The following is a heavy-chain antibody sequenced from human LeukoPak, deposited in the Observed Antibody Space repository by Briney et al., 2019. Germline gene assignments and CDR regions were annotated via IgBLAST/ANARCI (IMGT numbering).Heavy chain of an antibody. CDR2: IYYSGST. CDR3: ARLGERQWLVGEDY. Sequence: SETLSLTCTVSGGSISSSSYYWGWIRQPPGKGLEWIGSIYYSGSTYYNPSLKSRVTISVDTSKNQFSLKLSSVTAADTAVYYCARLGERQWLVGEDYWGQGTLVTVSS. V-gene: IGHV4-39*01. J-gene: IGHJ4*02. CDR1: GGSISSSSYY. D-gene: IGHD6-19*01.